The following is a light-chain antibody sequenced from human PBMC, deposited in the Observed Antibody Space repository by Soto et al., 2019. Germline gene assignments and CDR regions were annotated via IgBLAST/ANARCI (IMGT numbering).Light chain of an antibody. CDR1: SGSIAANY. CDR2: ENN. CDR3: QSYAYNNML. V-gene: IGLV6-57*04. J-gene: IGLJ2*01. Sequence: NFMLTQPHSVSESPGKTVTISCTRSSGSIAANYVQWFQQRPGSAPTTVIYENNQRPSGVPDRFSGSIDSSSNSASLTISGLKIEDESDYYCQSYAYNNMLFGGGTQLTVL.